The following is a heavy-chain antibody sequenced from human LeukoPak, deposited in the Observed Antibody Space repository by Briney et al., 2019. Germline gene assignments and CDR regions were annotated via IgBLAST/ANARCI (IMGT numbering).Heavy chain of an antibody. CDR2: ISSGGNTI. D-gene: IGHD3-22*01. V-gene: IGHV3-11*01. J-gene: IGHJ4*02. CDR3: ARESRGILNYFDF. Sequence: PGGSLRLSCAASGFTFSDYYMSWIRQAPGKGLEWLSYISSGGNTIYDADSVKGRFTISRDNAKNSLYLQMSRLRSDDTAVYYCARESRGILNYFDFWGQGTLVTVSS. CDR1: GFTFSDYY.